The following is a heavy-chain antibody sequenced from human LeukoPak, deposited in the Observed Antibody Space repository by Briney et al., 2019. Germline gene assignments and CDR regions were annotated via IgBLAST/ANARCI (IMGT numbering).Heavy chain of an antibody. D-gene: IGHD4-17*01. CDR3: ARDYGDYLYYYGMDV. J-gene: IGHJ6*02. Sequence: PGGSLRLSCAASGFTFSSYAMSWVRQAPGKGLEWVSAISGSGGSTYYADSVKGRFTISRDNSKNTLYLQMNSLRAEDTAVYYCARDYGDYLYYYGMDVWGQGTTVTVSS. CDR1: GFTFSSYA. V-gene: IGHV3-23*01. CDR2: ISGSGGST.